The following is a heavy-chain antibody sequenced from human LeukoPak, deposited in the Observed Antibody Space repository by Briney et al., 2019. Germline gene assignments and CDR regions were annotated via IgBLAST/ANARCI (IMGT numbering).Heavy chain of an antibody. D-gene: IGHD3-10*01. CDR3: ASPPSFPGEDAFDI. J-gene: IGHJ3*02. CDR2: PIPIYNTP. V-gene: IGHV1-69*13. CDR1: RGSLRDYA. Sequence: SVKVSCKASRGSLRDYAINWVRQAPGQGLEWMAGPIPIYNTPDYAQKFQGRATITADESTNTAYMELRGLKSEDTAVYYCASPPSFPGEDAFDIWGQGTMVTVSS.